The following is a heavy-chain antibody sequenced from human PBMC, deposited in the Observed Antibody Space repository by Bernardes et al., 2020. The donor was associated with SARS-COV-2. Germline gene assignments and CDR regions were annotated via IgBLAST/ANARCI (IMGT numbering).Heavy chain of an antibody. CDR2: LSAYNGNT. CDR1: GYTFTSYG. V-gene: IGHV1-18*01. J-gene: IGHJ3*02. CDR3: FIPINWDGAFDI. D-gene: IGHD1-26*01. Sequence: ASVKVSCKASGYTFTSYGISWVRQAPGQGLEWMGWLSAYNGNTNYAQKLQGRVTMTTDTSTSTAYMELRSLRSDDTAVYYCFIPINWDGAFDIWGQGTMVTVSS.